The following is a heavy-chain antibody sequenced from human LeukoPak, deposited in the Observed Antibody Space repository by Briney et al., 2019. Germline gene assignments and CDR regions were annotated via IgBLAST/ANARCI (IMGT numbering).Heavy chain of an antibody. CDR2: IYYSGST. J-gene: IGHJ4*02. Sequence: PSETLSLTCTVSGGSISSSSYYWGWIRQPPGKGLEWIGSIYYSGSTYYNPSLKSRVTISVDTSKNLFSLKLSSVTAADTAVYYCARQRGSPMVVSSRSIDYWGQGTLVTVSS. CDR1: GGSISSSSYY. D-gene: IGHD2-15*01. CDR3: ARQRGSPMVVSSRSIDY. V-gene: IGHV4-39*01.